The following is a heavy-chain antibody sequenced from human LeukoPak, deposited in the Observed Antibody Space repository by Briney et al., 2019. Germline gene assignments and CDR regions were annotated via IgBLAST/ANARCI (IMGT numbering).Heavy chain of an antibody. CDR1: GYSFTSYG. J-gene: IGHJ6*02. CDR2: ISPYNGDT. D-gene: IGHD6-19*01. CDR3: ARDEQWTYYYYYGMDV. Sequence: ASVKVSCKASGYSFTSYGVSWVRQAPGQGLEWMGWISPYNGDTNYAQKVKGRVTLTTDTSTSTAFMELRSLRSDDTAVYYCARDEQWTYYYYYGMDVWGQGTTVTVSS. V-gene: IGHV1-18*01.